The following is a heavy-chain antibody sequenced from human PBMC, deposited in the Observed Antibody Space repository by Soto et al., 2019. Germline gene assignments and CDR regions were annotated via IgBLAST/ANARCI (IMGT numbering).Heavy chain of an antibody. D-gene: IGHD4-17*01. CDR2: ISACNGNT. Sequence: QVQLVQSGAEVKKPGASVKVSCKASGYTFTSYGISWVRQAPGQGLEWMGWISACNGNTNYAQKLQGRVTMTTDTSTSTAYMELRSLRSDDTAVYYCARDLGTRRTVTTRIAGYWGQGTLVTVSS. V-gene: IGHV1-18*01. J-gene: IGHJ4*02. CDR3: ARDLGTRRTVTTRIAGY. CDR1: GYTFTSYG.